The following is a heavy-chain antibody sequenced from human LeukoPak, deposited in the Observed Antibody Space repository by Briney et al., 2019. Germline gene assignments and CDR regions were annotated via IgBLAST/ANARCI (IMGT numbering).Heavy chain of an antibody. CDR2: IYTSGST. CDR1: GGSISSGSYY. D-gene: IGHD3-22*01. J-gene: IGHJ4*02. CDR3: AREGYYDSSGYTLFDY. Sequence: SQTLSLTCTVSGGSISSGSYYWSWIRQPAGKGLEWIGRIYTSGSTNYNPSLKSRVTISVDTSKNQFSLKLSSVTVADTAVYYCAREGYYDSSGYTLFDYWDQGTLVTVSS. V-gene: IGHV4-61*02.